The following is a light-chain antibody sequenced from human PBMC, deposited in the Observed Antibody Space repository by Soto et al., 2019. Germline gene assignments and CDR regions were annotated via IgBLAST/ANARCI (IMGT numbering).Light chain of an antibody. CDR3: QQYNDYSWT. V-gene: IGKV1-5*03. CDR2: KAS. J-gene: IGKJ1*01. CDR1: QSISIW. Sequence: DIQMTQSPSTLYGSVGDRVAISCRASQSISIWLAWYQQKPGKAPKLLIYKASSLESGVPSRFSGSGSGTEFTLTISSLQPDDFATYYCQQYNDYSWTFGQGTKVEIK.